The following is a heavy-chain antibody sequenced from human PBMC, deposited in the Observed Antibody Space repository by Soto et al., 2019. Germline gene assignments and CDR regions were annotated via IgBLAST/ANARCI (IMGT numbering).Heavy chain of an antibody. CDR1: GGTFSSYA. V-gene: IGHV1-69*13. J-gene: IGHJ5*02. CDR3: ARDQYDSSQTNWFDP. D-gene: IGHD3-22*01. CDR2: IIPIFGTA. Sequence: SVKVSCKASGGTFSSYAISWVGQAPGQGLEWMGGIIPIFGTANYAQKFQGRVTITADESTSTAYMELSSLRSEDTAVYYCARDQYDSSQTNWFDPWGQGTLVTVS.